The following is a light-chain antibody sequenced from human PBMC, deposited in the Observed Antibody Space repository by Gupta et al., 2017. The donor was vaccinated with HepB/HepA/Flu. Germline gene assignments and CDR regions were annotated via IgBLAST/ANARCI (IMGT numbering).Light chain of an antibody. Sequence: DVVMTQSPLSLPVTLGQPASISCRSSQSLLSSDGNTYLNWIHQRPGQSPRRLIHRISNRESGVPDRFSGSGSGTNFTLKISRVEAEDIGVYYWWQYTHWTRTFGQGTKLEIK. CDR2: RIS. CDR1: QSLLSSDGNTY. J-gene: IGKJ1*01. V-gene: IGKV2-30*01. CDR3: WQYTHWTRT.